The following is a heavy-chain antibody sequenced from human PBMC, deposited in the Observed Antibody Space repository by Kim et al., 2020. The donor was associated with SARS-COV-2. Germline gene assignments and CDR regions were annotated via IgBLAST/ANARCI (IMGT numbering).Heavy chain of an antibody. CDR2: IFNGDNT. CDR3: ARDPPMKPEY. J-gene: IGHJ4*02. CDR1: GLDISSNY. V-gene: IGHV3-53*01. Sequence: GGSLRLSCAASGLDISSNYMNWVRQAPGKGLEWVSTIFNGDNTYYADSVKGRLTISREVSKNALILQMNSLRADDTAVYYCARDPPMKPEYWCRGTLVTVSS.